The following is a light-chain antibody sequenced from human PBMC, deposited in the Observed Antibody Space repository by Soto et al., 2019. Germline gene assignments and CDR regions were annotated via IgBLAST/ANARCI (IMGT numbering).Light chain of an antibody. CDR2: GNS. CDR1: SSNIGAGYD. CDR3: QSYDSSLSGSNVV. Sequence: QAVVTQPPSVSGAPGQRVTISCTGSSSNIGAGYDVHWYQQLPGTAPKLLIYGNSNRPSGVPDRFSDSKSGTSASLAITGLQAEDEADYYCQSYDSSLSGSNVVFGGGTKLTVL. J-gene: IGLJ2*01. V-gene: IGLV1-40*01.